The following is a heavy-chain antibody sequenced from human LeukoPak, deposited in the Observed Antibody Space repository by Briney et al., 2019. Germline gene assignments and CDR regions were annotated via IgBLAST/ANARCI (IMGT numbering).Heavy chain of an antibody. CDR1: GFTFSSYG. J-gene: IGHJ4*02. CDR3: AGAMSSGWYEY. D-gene: IGHD6-19*01. V-gene: IGHV3-33*01. CDR2: IWYDGSNK. Sequence: PGGSLRLSCAASGFTFSSYGMHWVRQAPSKGLEWVAVIWYDGSNKYYADSVKGRFTISSDNSKNTLYLQMNSLRAEDTAVYYCAGAMSSGWYEYWGQGTLVTVSS.